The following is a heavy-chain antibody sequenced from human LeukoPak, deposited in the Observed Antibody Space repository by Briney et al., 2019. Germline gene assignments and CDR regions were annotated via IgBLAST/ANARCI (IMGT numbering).Heavy chain of an antibody. CDR1: GGSFSGNY. J-gene: IGHJ5*02. CDR3: ARFKRYCSSTSCYPNWFDP. Sequence: PSETLSLTCAVYGGSFSGNYWSWIRQPPGKGLEWIGEINHSGSTNYNPSLKSRVTISVDTSKNQFSLKLSSVTAADTAVYYCARFKRYCSSTSCYPNWFDPWGQGTLVTVSS. D-gene: IGHD2-2*01. V-gene: IGHV4-34*01. CDR2: INHSGST.